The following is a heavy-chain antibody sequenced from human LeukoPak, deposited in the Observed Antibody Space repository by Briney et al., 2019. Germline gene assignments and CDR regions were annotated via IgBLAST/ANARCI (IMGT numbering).Heavy chain of an antibody. CDR2: MNPNSGNT. CDR3: ARGEEYYDFWSGYHLYYFDY. V-gene: IGHV1-8*01. D-gene: IGHD3-3*01. CDR1: GYTFTSYD. Sequence: ASVKVSCKASGYTFTSYDINWVRQATGQGLEWMGWMNPNSGNTGYAQKFQGRVTMTRNTSISTAYMELSSLRSKDTAVYYCARGEEYYDFWSGYHLYYFDYWGQGTLVTVSS. J-gene: IGHJ4*02.